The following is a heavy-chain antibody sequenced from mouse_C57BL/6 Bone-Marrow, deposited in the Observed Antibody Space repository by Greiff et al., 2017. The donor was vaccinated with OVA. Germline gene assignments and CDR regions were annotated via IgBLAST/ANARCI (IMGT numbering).Heavy chain of an antibody. J-gene: IGHJ4*01. D-gene: IGHD2-2*01. CDR2: INSDGGST. Sequence: DVMLVESGGGLVQPGESLKLSCESNEYEFPSHDMSWVRKTPEKRLELVAAINSDGGSTYYPDTMERRFIIARDNTKKPRKLQMSSLRSEDTALYYCARHGYYNAMDYWGQGTSVTVSS. V-gene: IGHV5-2*01. CDR1: EYEFPSHD. CDR3: ARHGYYNAMDY.